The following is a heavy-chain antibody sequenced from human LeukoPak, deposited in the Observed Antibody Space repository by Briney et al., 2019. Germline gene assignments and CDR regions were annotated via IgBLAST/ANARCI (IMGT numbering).Heavy chain of an antibody. V-gene: IGHV2-5*02. J-gene: IGHJ4*02. CDR3: AHRRHNRYAYNPGGNFDF. D-gene: IGHD5-24*01. CDR1: GFSLSTSGVA. CDR2: IYWDDDK. Sequence: SGPTLVKPTQTLTLTCTFSGFSLSTSGVAVGWIRQPPGKALEWLALIYWDDDKNYTPSLKNRLTVTKDTSKDQVVLTMTNMDSVDTATYYCAHRRHNRYAYNPGGNFDFWGQGTLVTVSS.